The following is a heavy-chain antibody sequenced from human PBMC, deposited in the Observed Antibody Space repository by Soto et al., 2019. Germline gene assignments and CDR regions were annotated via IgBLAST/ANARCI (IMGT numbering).Heavy chain of an antibody. J-gene: IGHJ4*02. CDR2: INHSGST. V-gene: IGHV4-34*01. CDR3: ARLGGYYDSSGSDS. CDR1: GGSFSGYY. D-gene: IGHD3-22*01. Sequence: ETLSLTCAVYGGSFSGYYWSWIRQPPGRGLEWIGEINHSGSTNYNPSLKSRVTISVDTSKNQFSLKLSSVTAADTAVYYCARLGGYYDSSGSDSWGQGTLVTV.